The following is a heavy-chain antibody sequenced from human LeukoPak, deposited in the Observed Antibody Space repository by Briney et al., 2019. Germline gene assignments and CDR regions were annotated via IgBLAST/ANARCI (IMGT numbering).Heavy chain of an antibody. Sequence: ASVKVSCKASGYTFTSYGISWVRQAPGQGPEWMGWISAYNGNTNYAQKLQGRVTMTTDTSTSTAYMELRSLRSDDTAVYYCARILGATNSYYYYGMDVWGQGTTVTVSS. CDR2: ISAYNGNT. J-gene: IGHJ6*02. CDR3: ARILGATNSYYYYGMDV. V-gene: IGHV1-18*01. D-gene: IGHD1-26*01. CDR1: GYTFTSYG.